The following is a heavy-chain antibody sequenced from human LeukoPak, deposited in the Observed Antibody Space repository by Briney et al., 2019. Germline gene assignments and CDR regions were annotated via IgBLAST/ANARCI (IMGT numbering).Heavy chain of an antibody. J-gene: IGHJ4*02. CDR2: IIPILGIA. CDR3: ARDRYSSGWYQPDNDY. CDR1: GGTFSSYA. V-gene: IGHV1-69*04. D-gene: IGHD6-19*01. Sequence: VASVKVSCKASGGTFSSYAISWVRQAPGQGLEWMGRIIPILGIANYAQKFQGRVTITADKSTSTAYMELSSLRSEDTAVYYCARDRYSSGWYQPDNDYWGQGTLVTVSS.